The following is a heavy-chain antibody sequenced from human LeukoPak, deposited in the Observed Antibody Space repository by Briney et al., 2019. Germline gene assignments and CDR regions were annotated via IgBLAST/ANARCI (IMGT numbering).Heavy chain of an antibody. CDR2: IYYSGST. CDR3: ARGGEYQLLSIYYYYGMDV. CDR1: GGSISSSSYY. Sequence: PSETLSLTCTVSGGSISSSSYYWGWIRQPPGKGLEWIGSIYYSGSTYYNPSLKSRVTISVDTSKNQFSLKLSSVTAADTAVYYCARGGEYQLLSIYYYYGMDVWGQGTTVTVSS. V-gene: IGHV4-39*01. J-gene: IGHJ6*02. D-gene: IGHD2-2*01.